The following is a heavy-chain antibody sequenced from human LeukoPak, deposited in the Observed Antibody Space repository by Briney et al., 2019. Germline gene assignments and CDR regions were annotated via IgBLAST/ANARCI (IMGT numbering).Heavy chain of an antibody. CDR3: AGAYCGGDCYSGRAFDI. J-gene: IGHJ3*02. CDR1: GGSISSSYW. Sequence: PSGTLSFTGAVSGGSISSSYWWSWVRQPPGKGLEWIGEVYHSGSTNYYPSLKSRVTISVEKSKNQFSLKWSSVTAADTAVYYCAGAYCGGDCYSGRAFDIWGQGTMVTVSS. CDR2: VYHSGST. V-gene: IGHV4-4*02. D-gene: IGHD2-21*02.